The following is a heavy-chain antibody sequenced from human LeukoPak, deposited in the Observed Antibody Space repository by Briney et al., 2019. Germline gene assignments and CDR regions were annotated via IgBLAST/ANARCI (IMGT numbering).Heavy chain of an antibody. D-gene: IGHD3-10*01. V-gene: IGHV3-23*01. J-gene: IGHJ3*02. CDR3: ATHITMVRRIDAFDI. CDR1: GFTFSSYA. Sequence: GGSLRLSCAASGFTFSSYAMSWVRQTPGKGLEWVSTFSSSGGSTYYADSVKGRFTISRDNSKNTLYLQMNSLRAEDTAVYYCATHITMVRRIDAFDIWGQGTMVTVSS. CDR2: FSSSGGST.